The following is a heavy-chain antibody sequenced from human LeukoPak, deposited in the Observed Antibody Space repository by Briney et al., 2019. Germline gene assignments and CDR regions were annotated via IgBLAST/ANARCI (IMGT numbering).Heavy chain of an antibody. Sequence: ASVKVSCKASGYTFTSYDINWVRQATGQGLEWMGWMYPNSGSTGYAQKFQGRVTTTRNTSISTAYMELSGLRSEDTAVYYCARGRSTGYPYYFEYWGQGTLVTVSS. D-gene: IGHD5-12*01. J-gene: IGHJ4*02. CDR1: GYTFTSYD. V-gene: IGHV1-8*03. CDR2: MYPNSGST. CDR3: ARGRSTGYPYYFEY.